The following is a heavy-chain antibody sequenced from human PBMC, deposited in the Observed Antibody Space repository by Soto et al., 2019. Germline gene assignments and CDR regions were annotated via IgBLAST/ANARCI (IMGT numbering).Heavy chain of an antibody. J-gene: IGHJ4*02. CDR1: GFTFGDYA. CDR2: IRSKAYGGTT. CDR3: TRFELPQIDFWSGYPPPSGYYFDY. V-gene: IGHV3-49*03. D-gene: IGHD3-3*01. Sequence: GGSLRLSCTASGFTFGDYAMSWFRQAPGKGLEWVGFIRSKAYGGTTEYAASVKGRFTISRDDSKRMAYLQMNSLKTEDTAVYYCTRFELPQIDFWSGYPPPSGYYFDYWGQGTLVTVSS.